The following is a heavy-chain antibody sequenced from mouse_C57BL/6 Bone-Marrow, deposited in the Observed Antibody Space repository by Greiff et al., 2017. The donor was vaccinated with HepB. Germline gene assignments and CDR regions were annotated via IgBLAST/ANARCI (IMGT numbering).Heavy chain of an antibody. CDR1: GYSITSGYD. D-gene: IGHD2-2*01. CDR2: ISYSGST. J-gene: IGHJ3*01. V-gene: IGHV3-1*01. Sequence: EVMLVESGPGMVKPSQSLSLTCTVTGYSITSGYDWHWIRHFPGNKLEWMGYISYSGSTNYNPSLKSRISITHDTSKNHFFLKLNSVTTEDTATYYCARVEGGYGYAWFAYWGQGTLVTVSA. CDR3: ARVEGGYGYAWFAY.